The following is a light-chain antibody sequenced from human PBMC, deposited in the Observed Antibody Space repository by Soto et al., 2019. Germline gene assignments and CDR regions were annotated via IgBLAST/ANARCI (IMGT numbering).Light chain of an antibody. CDR1: QSVSNNY. CDR3: QQYGDSPRS. Sequence: VLTQSPGTLSLSPGERATLSCRASQSVSNNYLAWYQQKPGQAPRLLIYGASSRATGIPDRFAGSGSGTDFTLTISRLEPEDFAVYYCQQYGDSPRSFGQGTKVDIK. V-gene: IGKV3-20*01. J-gene: IGKJ1*01. CDR2: GAS.